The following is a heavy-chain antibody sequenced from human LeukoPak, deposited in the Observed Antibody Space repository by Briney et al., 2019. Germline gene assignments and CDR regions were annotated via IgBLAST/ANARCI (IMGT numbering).Heavy chain of an antibody. D-gene: IGHD1-26*01. CDR3: ASAEHGATDYYYYGMDV. J-gene: IGHJ6*02. V-gene: IGHV1-18*01. CDR1: GYTFTSYG. Sequence: GASVKVSCKASGYTFTSYGISWVRQAPGQGLEWMGWISAYNGNTNYAQKLQGRVTMTTDTSTSTAYMELSSLRSEDTAVYYCASAEHGATDYYYYGMDVWGQGTTVTVSS. CDR2: ISAYNGNT.